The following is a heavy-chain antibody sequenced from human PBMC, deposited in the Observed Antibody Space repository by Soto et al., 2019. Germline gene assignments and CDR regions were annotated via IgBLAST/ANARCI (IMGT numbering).Heavy chain of an antibody. CDR3: ARDRPPPNSFTLYYYYYYGMDV. V-gene: IGHV4-31*03. CDR1: GGSISSGGHY. J-gene: IGHJ6*02. CDR2: IYYSGST. Sequence: SETLSLTCTVSGGSISSGGHYWSWIRQHPGKGLEWIGYIYYSGSTYYNPSLKSRVTISVDTSKNQFSLKLSSVTAADTAVYYCARDRPPPNSFTLYYYYYYGMDVCGQGPTVTVYS. D-gene: IGHD5-18*01.